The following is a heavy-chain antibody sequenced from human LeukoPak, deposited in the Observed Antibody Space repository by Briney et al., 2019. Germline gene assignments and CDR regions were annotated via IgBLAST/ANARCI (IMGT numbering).Heavy chain of an antibody. D-gene: IGHD3-10*01. CDR3: ARDSSMLRGPLVIYYFDF. J-gene: IGHJ4*02. CDR2: ISGGGDAT. Sequence: GGSLRLSCAASDFIFITYAMSWVRQAPGKGLEWVSTISGGGDATYYADSVKGRFTISRDNSKNTLYLQMNSLRVEDTAVYYCARDSSMLRGPLVIYYFDFWGQGTLVTVSS. V-gene: IGHV3-23*01. CDR1: DFIFITYA.